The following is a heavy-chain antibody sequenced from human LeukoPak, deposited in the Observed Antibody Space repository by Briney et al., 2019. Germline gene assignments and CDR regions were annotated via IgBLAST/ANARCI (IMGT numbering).Heavy chain of an antibody. CDR1: GFTFSSYG. D-gene: IGHD3-10*01. CDR2: IWYDGSNK. Sequence: PGRSLRLSCAASGFTFSSYGMHWVRQAPGKGLEWVAVIWYDGSNKYYADSVKGRFTISRDSSKNTLYLQMNSLRAEDTAVYYCAREKAYYYGSGSYHGFDYWGQGTLVTVSS. CDR3: AREKAYYYGSGSYHGFDY. V-gene: IGHV3-33*01. J-gene: IGHJ4*02.